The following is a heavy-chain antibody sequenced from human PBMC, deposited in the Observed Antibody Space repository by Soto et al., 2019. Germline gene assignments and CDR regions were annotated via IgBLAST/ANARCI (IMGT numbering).Heavy chain of an antibody. CDR2: LIGGHYGT. CDR3: AKGKSTGDIDWFDP. V-gene: IGHV3-23*01. D-gene: IGHD3-10*01. CDR1: GFTLSSYF. J-gene: IGHJ5*02. Sequence: GGSLRLSCVASGFTLSSYFMTWVRQAPGKGLEWVSTLIGGHYGTAYSYSVKGRFTVSRDNSKNCLYLQMNSLGVEDTAMYFCAKGKSTGDIDWFDPWGQGSLVTVSS.